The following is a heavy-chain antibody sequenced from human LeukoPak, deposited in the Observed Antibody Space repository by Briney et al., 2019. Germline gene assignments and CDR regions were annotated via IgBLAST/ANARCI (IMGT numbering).Heavy chain of an antibody. CDR3: TGYGDYPGYFDY. V-gene: IGHV3-48*01. CDR2: ISSSSSTT. D-gene: IGHD4-17*01. J-gene: IGHJ4*02. CDR1: GFTFSSYS. Sequence: GGSLRLSCAASGFTFSSYSMNWVRQAPGKGLEWVSYISSSSSTTYYADSVKGRFTISRDNSKNTLYLQMNSLRAEDTAVYYCTGYGDYPGYFDYWGQGTLVTVSS.